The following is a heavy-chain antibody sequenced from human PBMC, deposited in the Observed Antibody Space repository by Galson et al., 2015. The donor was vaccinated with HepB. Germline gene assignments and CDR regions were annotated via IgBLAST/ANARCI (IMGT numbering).Heavy chain of an antibody. D-gene: IGHD1-26*01. Sequence: SVKVSCKASGYTFTSYYMHWVRRAPGQGLEWLGVINPSGGSTTYAQKFQDRVTMTRDTSTSAVYMELSSLRSEDTAVYYCARGASGRSTAGYYMDVWGKGTTVTVSS. J-gene: IGHJ6*03. CDR3: ARGASGRSTAGYYMDV. CDR2: INPSGGST. CDR1: GYTFTSYY. V-gene: IGHV1-46*03.